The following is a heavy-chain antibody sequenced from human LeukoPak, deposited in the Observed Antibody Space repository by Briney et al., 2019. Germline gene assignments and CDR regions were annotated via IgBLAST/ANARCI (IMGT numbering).Heavy chain of an antibody. CDR2: ISSSSSYI. V-gene: IGHV3-21*01. Sequence: GGSLRLSCAASGFTFSSYSMNWVRQAPGKGLEWVSSISSSSSYIYYADSVKGRFTISRDNAKNSLYLQMNSLRAEDTAVYYCARESSGWYTYYYYYYYMDVWGKGTTVTVSS. CDR1: GFTFSSYS. CDR3: ARESSGWYTYYYYYYYMDV. D-gene: IGHD6-19*01. J-gene: IGHJ6*03.